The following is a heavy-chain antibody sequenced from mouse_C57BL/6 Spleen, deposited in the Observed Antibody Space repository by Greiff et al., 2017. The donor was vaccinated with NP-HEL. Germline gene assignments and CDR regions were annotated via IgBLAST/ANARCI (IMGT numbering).Heavy chain of an antibody. D-gene: IGHD1-1*02. Sequence: DVQLQESGGGLVQPGGSMKLSCVASGFTFSNYWMNWVRQSPEKGLEWVAQIRLKSDNYATHYAESVKGRFTISSDDSKSSVYLQMNNLRAEDTGIYYCTGGGYLDYWGQGTTLTVSS. V-gene: IGHV6-3*01. J-gene: IGHJ2*01. CDR1: GFTFSNYW. CDR2: IRLKSDNYAT. CDR3: TGGGYLDY.